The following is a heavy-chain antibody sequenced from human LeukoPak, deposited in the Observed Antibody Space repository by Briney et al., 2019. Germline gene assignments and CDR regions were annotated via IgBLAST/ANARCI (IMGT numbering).Heavy chain of an antibody. Sequence: SSETLSLTCTVSGGSISSYYWSWIRQPPGKGLEWIGYIYCSGSTNYNPSLKSRVTISVDTSKNQFSLKLSSVTAADTAVYYCARMATITGGIFDYWGQGTLVTVSS. CDR2: IYCSGST. J-gene: IGHJ4*02. D-gene: IGHD5-24*01. CDR1: GGSISSYY. V-gene: IGHV4-59*01. CDR3: ARMATITGGIFDY.